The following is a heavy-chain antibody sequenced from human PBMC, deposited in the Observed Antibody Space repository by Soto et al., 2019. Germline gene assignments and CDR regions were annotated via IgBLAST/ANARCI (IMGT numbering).Heavy chain of an antibody. V-gene: IGHV4-34*01. D-gene: IGHD3-10*01. Sequence: QVQLQQWGAGLLKTSETLSLTCAVHGGSFPGYYWSWVRQPPGKELAWVGEINHGGSTNYNPSLKSRVTTSLDTYKNQFSLKLTSAAAADTAFYYCTRVPVMYYGAGTYGYCDSWGQGALVTVSS. CDR1: GGSFPGYY. CDR3: TRVPVMYYGAGTYGYCDS. J-gene: IGHJ4*02. CDR2: INHGGST.